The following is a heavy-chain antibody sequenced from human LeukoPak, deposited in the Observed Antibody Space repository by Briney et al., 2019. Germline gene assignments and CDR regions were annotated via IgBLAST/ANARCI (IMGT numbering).Heavy chain of an antibody. CDR1: GFTVSTTY. CDR3: ARVGDHFHWYLDL. D-gene: IGHD3-10*01. Sequence: GGSLRLSCAAPGFTVSTTYMNWVRQAPGKGLEWVSLLYSGSDTYYANSVKGRFTISRDSSKNILSLQRTNLRAEDTAVYYCARVGDHFHWYLDLWGRGTLVTVSS. J-gene: IGHJ2*01. V-gene: IGHV3-53*01. CDR2: LYSGSDT.